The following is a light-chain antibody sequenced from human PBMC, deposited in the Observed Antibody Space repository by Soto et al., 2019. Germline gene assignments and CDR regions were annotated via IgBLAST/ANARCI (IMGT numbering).Light chain of an antibody. CDR1: QSISNY. J-gene: IGKJ5*01. CDR3: QQSYSTPIT. V-gene: IGKV1-39*01. Sequence: DIQITQSPASVSASVGDRVTITCRASQSISNYLNWYQQKPGKAPKVLIYAASNLQSGVPSRFSGSGSGTDFTLTISSLQPEDFATYYCQQSYSTPITFGQGTRLEI. CDR2: AAS.